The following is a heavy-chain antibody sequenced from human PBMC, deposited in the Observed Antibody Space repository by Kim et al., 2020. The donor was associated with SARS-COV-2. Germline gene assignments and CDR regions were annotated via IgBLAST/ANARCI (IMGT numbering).Heavy chain of an antibody. D-gene: IGHD3-3*01. Sequence: GGSLRLSCAASGFTFSNYRMSWVRQAPGKGLEWVANIKQDGRKKYHVDSVKGRFTIPRDNAKNSLYLEMSNLRAEDTAVYYCARKYFSDEGSAYRPLDYWGQGTLITVSS. CDR2: IKQDGRKK. J-gene: IGHJ4*02. CDR1: GFTFSNYR. CDR3: ARKYFSDEGSAYRPLDY. V-gene: IGHV3-7*01.